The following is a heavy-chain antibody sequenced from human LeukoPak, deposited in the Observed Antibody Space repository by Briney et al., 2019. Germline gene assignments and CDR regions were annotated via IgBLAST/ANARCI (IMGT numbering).Heavy chain of an antibody. J-gene: IGHJ4*02. CDR2: ISYDGSNK. Sequence: GGSLRLSCVVSGFTFSSYGMHWVRQAPGKGLEWVAGISYDGSNKYYTDSVKGRFTISKDISKNTLFLQMNSLRAEDTAVYYCAKDYYGSGSYVLVGYWGLGTQVTVSS. CDR1: GFTFSSYG. CDR3: AKDYYGSGSYVLVGY. D-gene: IGHD3-10*01. V-gene: IGHV3-30*18.